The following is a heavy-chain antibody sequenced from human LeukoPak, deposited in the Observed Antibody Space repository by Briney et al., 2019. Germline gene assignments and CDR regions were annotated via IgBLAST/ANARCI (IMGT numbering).Heavy chain of an antibody. CDR2: ISSSGSTI. CDR1: GFTFSDYY. Sequence: GGSLRLSCAASGFTFSDYYMSWIRQAPGKGLEWVSYISSSGSTIYYADSVKGRFAISRDNGKKSLYLQMNSLRDEDTAVYYCARAVTTSYFYYGMDVWGQGTTVTVSS. D-gene: IGHD4-17*01. V-gene: IGHV3-11*04. J-gene: IGHJ6*02. CDR3: ARAVTTSYFYYGMDV.